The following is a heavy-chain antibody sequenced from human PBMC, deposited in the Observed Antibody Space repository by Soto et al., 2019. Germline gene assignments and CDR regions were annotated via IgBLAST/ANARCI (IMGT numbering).Heavy chain of an antibody. CDR2: IIPIFGTA. CDR3: ARLITMARGVNNPYYYYYGMDV. CDR1: GGTFSSYA. V-gene: IGHV1-69*13. D-gene: IGHD3-10*01. J-gene: IGHJ6*02. Sequence: GASVKVSCKASGGTFSSYAISWVRQAPGQGLEWMGGIIPIFGTANYAQKFQSRVTITADESTSTAYMELSSLRSEDTAVYYCARLITMARGVNNPYYYYYGMDVWGQGTTVTVSS.